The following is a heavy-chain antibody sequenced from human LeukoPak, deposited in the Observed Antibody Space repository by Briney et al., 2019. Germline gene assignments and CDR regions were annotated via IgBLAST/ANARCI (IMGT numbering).Heavy chain of an antibody. V-gene: IGHV3-23*01. CDR3: ARRQEGVPTASFDY. D-gene: IGHD1-1*01. J-gene: IGHJ4*02. CDR2: ISGRGDST. Sequence: PGGSLRLSCAASGFTFNDYAMSWVRQAPGKGLEWVSGISGRGDSTYYTESVKGRFTISRDNSKNTLYLQMNSLRVDDTAVYYCARRQEGVPTASFDYWGQGTLVTV. CDR1: GFTFNDYA.